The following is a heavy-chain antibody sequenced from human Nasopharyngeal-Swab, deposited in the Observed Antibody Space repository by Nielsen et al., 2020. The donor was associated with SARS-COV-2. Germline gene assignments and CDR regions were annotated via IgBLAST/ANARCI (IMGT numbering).Heavy chain of an antibody. V-gene: IGHV4-4*07. CDR2: IYPSGST. CDR3: ARALLDYGDSGAEER. Sequence: SATLSLTCTVSGCSISSYYWTWIRQPARKGLERIGRIYPSGSTNYNAPLKSRVSMSVDMSKNQFSLKLSTVPAADLAVYDCARALLDYGDSGAEERWGQGALVTVSS. D-gene: IGHD4-17*01. CDR1: GCSISSYY. J-gene: IGHJ4*02.